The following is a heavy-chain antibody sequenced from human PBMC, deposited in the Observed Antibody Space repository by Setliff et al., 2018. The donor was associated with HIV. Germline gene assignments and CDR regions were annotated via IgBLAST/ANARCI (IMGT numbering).Heavy chain of an antibody. D-gene: IGHD4-4*01. Sequence: SETLSLTCTVSGGSISSSSYYWGWIRQPPGKGLEWIGSIYYSGSTYYNPSLKSRVTISVDTSKNQFSLKLSSVTAADTAVYYCARLLLQYLRFRCPDNWGQGTLVTVSS. V-gene: IGHV4-39*01. CDR2: IYYSGST. CDR3: ARLLLQYLRFRCPDN. CDR1: GGSISSSSYY. J-gene: IGHJ4*02.